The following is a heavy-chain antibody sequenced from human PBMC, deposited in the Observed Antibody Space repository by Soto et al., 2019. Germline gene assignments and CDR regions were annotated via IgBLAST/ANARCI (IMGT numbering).Heavy chain of an antibody. CDR2: IYHSGST. CDR1: GGSISSGGYS. J-gene: IGHJ4*02. CDR3: ARDKITGRFDY. V-gene: IGHV4-30-2*01. Sequence: PSETLSLTCAVSGGSISSGGYSWSWIRQPPGKGLEWIGYIYHSGSTYYNPSLKSRVTISVDRSKNQFSLKLTSVTAADTAVYYCARDKITGRFDYWGEGTLITVHS. D-gene: IGHD2-8*02.